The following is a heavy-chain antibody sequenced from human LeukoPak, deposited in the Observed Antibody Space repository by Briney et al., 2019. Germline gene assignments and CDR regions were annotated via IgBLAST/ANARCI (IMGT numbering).Heavy chain of an antibody. V-gene: IGHV3-21*01. Sequence: GGSLRLSCAASGFTFSSYSMNWVRQAPGKGLEWVSSISSSSSYIYYADSVKGRFTISRDNAKNSLYLQMNSLRAGDTAVYYCARGSVVRGVLNYYGMDVWGKGTTVTVSS. J-gene: IGHJ6*04. CDR1: GFTFSSYS. CDR2: ISSSSSYI. CDR3: ARGSVVRGVLNYYGMDV. D-gene: IGHD3-10*01.